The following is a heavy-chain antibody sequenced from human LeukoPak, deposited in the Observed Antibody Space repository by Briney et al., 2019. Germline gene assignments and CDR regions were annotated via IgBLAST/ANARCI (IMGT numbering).Heavy chain of an antibody. CDR3: ARARDPAVAANLDY. CDR2: IYYSGST. D-gene: IGHD2-15*01. CDR1: GGSISSYY. Sequence: PSETLSLTCTDSGGSISSYYWSWIRQPPGKGLEWIGCIYYSGSTNYNPSLKSRVTISVDTSKNQFSLKLSSVTAADTAVYYCARARDPAVAANLDYWGQGTLVTVSS. J-gene: IGHJ4*02. V-gene: IGHV4-59*01.